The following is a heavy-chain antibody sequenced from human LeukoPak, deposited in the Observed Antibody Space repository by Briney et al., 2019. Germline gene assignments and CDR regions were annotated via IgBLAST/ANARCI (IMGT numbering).Heavy chain of an antibody. D-gene: IGHD3-10*01. Sequence: GGSLRLSCAASGFTFSSYAMYWVRQAPGKGLEWVSGISGSGGATYYADSVKGRFTVSRDDPHNTLYLQMNSVRAEDTAVYFCARGGVDHYGSGTYYLMYYFDHWGQGALVTVSS. CDR1: GFTFSSYA. J-gene: IGHJ4*02. V-gene: IGHV3-23*01. CDR3: ARGGVDHYGSGTYYLMYYFDH. CDR2: ISGSGGAT.